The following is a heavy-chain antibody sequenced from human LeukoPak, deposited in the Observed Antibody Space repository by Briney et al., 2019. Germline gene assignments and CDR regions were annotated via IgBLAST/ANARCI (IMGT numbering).Heavy chain of an antibody. Sequence: TGGSLRLSCAASGFTFSSHWMHWVRQAPGKGLVWVSRIKSDGSSTNFAYSVKGRFTISRDNAKNTLYLQMNSLRDEDTAGYYCAREFRELPDIWGQGTMVTVCS. CDR2: IKSDGSST. J-gene: IGHJ3*02. CDR3: AREFRELPDI. V-gene: IGHV3-74*01. CDR1: GFTFSSHW. D-gene: IGHD1-7*01.